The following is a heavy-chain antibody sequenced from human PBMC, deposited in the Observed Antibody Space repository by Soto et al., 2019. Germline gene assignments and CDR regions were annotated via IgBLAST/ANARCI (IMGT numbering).Heavy chain of an antibody. V-gene: IGHV1-2*04. CDR1: GYTFTGYY. CDR2: INPNSGGT. Sequence: ASVKVSCKASGYTFTGYYMHWVRQAPGQGLEWMGWINPNSGGTNYAQKFQGWVTMTRDTSISTAYMELSRLRSDDTAVYYCARDPVMAVASYYYCGMDVWGQGTTVTVSS. D-gene: IGHD6-19*01. J-gene: IGHJ6*02. CDR3: ARDPVMAVASYYYCGMDV.